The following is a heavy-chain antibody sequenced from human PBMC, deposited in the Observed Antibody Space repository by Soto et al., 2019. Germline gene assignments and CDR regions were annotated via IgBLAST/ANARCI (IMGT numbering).Heavy chain of an antibody. V-gene: IGHV1-69*08. CDR1: GGTFSSYT. J-gene: IGHJ4*02. D-gene: IGHD6-19*01. Sequence: QVQLVQSGAEVQKPGSSVKVSCKASGGTFSSYTISWVRQALGQGLEWMERIIPILGIANYAQKFQGRVTITADKSTRTAYLELSSLRSEDTAVYYCAREESRGCIDYWGQGTLVTLSS. CDR2: IIPILGIA. CDR3: AREESRGCIDY.